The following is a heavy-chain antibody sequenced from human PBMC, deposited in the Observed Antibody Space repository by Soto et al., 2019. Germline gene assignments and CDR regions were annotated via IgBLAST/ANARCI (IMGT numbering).Heavy chain of an antibody. CDR2: ISSSGSTI. Sequence: GGSLRLSCAASGFTFSDYYMSWIRQAPGKGLEWVSYISSSGSTIYYADSVKGRFTISRDNAKNSLYLQMNSLRAEDTAVYYCEILVDFGGKTNWFAPWGQGPLDTVS. CDR3: EILVDFGGKTNWFAP. CDR1: GFTFSDYY. D-gene: IGHD3-16*01. J-gene: IGHJ5*02. V-gene: IGHV3-11*01.